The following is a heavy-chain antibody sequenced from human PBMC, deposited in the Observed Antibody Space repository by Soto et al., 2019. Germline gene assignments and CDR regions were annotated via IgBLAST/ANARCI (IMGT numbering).Heavy chain of an antibody. J-gene: IGHJ5*02. CDR3: AXETYYGSGSYYNVPWFDP. D-gene: IGHD3-10*01. Sequence: PSETLSLTCAVSGYSISSGYYWGWFRQPPGKGLEWIGSIYHSGSTYYNPSLKSRVTISVDTSKNQLSLKLSSVTAADTAVYYCAXETYYGSGSYYNVPWFDPWGQGTLVTVS. V-gene: IGHV4-38-2*01. CDR2: IYHSGST. CDR1: GYSISSGYY.